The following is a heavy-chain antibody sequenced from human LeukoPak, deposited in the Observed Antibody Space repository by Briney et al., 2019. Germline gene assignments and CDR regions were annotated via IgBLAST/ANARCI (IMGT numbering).Heavy chain of an antibody. J-gene: IGHJ4*02. Sequence: PGGSLRLSCAASGFTVSSNYMSWVRQAPGKGLEWVSIIYSGGSTYYADSVKGRFTISRDNSKNTLYLQMNSLRAEDTAVYYCAREKNCGGDCYPYYFDYWGQGTLVTVSS. V-gene: IGHV3-66*01. D-gene: IGHD2-21*02. CDR3: AREKNCGGDCYPYYFDY. CDR1: GFTVSSNY. CDR2: IYSGGST.